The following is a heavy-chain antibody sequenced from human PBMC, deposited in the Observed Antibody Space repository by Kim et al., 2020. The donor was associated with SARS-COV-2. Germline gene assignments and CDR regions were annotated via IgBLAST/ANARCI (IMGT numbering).Heavy chain of an antibody. D-gene: IGHD2-2*03. V-gene: IGHV3-11*05. CDR1: GFTFSDYY. CDR3: ARDGLDRGYYYYGMDV. Sequence: GGSLRLSCAASGFTFSDYYMSWIRQAPGKGLEWVSYISSSSSYTNYADSVKGRFTISRDNAKNSLYLQMNSLRAEDTAVYYCARDGLDRGYYYYGMDVWGQGTTVTVSS. CDR2: ISSSSSYT. J-gene: IGHJ6*02.